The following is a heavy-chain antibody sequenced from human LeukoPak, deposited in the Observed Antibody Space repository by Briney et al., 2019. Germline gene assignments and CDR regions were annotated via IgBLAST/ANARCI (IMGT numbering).Heavy chain of an antibody. CDR2: INKNGGKT. J-gene: IGHJ3*02. Sequence: GGSLRLSCAASGFTFDAFSMHWVRQGPGKGLEWVSLINKNGGKTFYGDSVKGRFTISRDNSKMSLYLQMTSLRAEDTALYYCVKEKFGSQYTFDMWGQGTMVTVSS. CDR1: GFTFDAFS. D-gene: IGHD1-26*01. CDR3: VKEKFGSQYTFDM. V-gene: IGHV3-43*01.